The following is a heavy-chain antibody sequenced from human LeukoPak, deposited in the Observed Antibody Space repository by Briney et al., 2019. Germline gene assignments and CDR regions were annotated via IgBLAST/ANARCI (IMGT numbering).Heavy chain of an antibody. CDR3: ARGAVAAPTTYYYDFDY. D-gene: IGHD3-22*01. V-gene: IGHV3-21*01. Sequence: GGSLRLSCAASGFTFSSYSMNWVRQAPGKGLEWVSSISSSSSYIYYADSVKGRFTISRDNAKNSLYLQMNSLRAEDTAVYYCARGAVAAPTTYYYDFDYWGQGTLVTVSS. CDR2: ISSSSSYI. J-gene: IGHJ4*02. CDR1: GFTFSSYS.